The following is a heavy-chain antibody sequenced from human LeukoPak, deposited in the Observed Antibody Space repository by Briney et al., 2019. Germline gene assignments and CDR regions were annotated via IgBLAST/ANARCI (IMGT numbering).Heavy chain of an antibody. D-gene: IGHD5-18*01. Sequence: SVTVSCKASGGTFSSYAISWVRQAPGQGLEWMGRIIPILGIANYAQKFQGRVTITADKSTSTAYMELSSLRSEDTAVYYCARDSSYGDYWGQGTLVTVSS. CDR1: GGTFSSYA. J-gene: IGHJ4*02. CDR2: IIPILGIA. CDR3: ARDSSYGDY. V-gene: IGHV1-69*04.